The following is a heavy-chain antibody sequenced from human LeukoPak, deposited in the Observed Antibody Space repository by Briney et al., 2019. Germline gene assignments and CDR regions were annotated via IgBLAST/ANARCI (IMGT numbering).Heavy chain of an antibody. D-gene: IGHD6-13*01. Sequence: PSETLSLTCTVSGGSISSYYWSWIRQPPGKGLEWIGYIYYSGGTNYNPSLKSRVTISVDTSKNQFSLKLSSVTAADTAVYYCARSLAAAGTWLNSLSNYYYYYGMDVWGQGTTVTVSS. CDR2: IYYSGGT. CDR3: ARSLAAAGTWLNSLSNYYYYYGMDV. J-gene: IGHJ6*02. CDR1: GGSISSYY. V-gene: IGHV4-59*01.